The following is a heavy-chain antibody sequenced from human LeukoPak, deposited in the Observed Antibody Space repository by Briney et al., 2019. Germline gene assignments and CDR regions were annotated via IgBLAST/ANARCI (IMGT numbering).Heavy chain of an antibody. CDR3: AIESSSWPEG. Sequence: GRSLRLSCAASGFMFTNYAIHWVRQAPGKGLEWVAFIRYDGSNKYYADSVKGRFTISRDNSKNTLYLQMNSLRAEDTAVYYCAIESSSWPEGWGQGTLVTVSS. V-gene: IGHV3-30*04. CDR2: IRYDGSNK. CDR1: GFMFTNYA. D-gene: IGHD6-13*01. J-gene: IGHJ4*02.